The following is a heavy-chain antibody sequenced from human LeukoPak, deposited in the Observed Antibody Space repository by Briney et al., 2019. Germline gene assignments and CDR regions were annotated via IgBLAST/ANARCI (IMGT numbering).Heavy chain of an antibody. Sequence: PSETLSLTCTASGGSISDYYWSWIRQPPGKGLEWVGNIYSSGSTIYNPSLTSRVTISLDTSKNQFSLKLNSVTAADTAVYYCARGTYYYYYYMDVWGKGATVTVSS. J-gene: IGHJ6*03. CDR2: IYSSGST. CDR3: ARGTYYYYYYMDV. V-gene: IGHV4-4*09. CDR1: GGSISDYY.